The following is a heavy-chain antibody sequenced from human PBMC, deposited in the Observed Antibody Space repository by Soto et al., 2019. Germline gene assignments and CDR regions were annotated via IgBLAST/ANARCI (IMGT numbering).Heavy chain of an antibody. V-gene: IGHV4-30-4*01. CDR1: GGSISSGDYY. J-gene: IGHJ5*02. CDR3: ARFKYSSSSSWFDP. Sequence: SETLSLTCSVSGGSISSGDYYWSWIRQPPGKGLEWIGYIYYSGSTYYNPSLKSRVTISLDTSKNQFSLKLSSVTAADTAVYYCARFKYSSSSSWFDPWGQGTLVTVSS. CDR2: IYYSGST. D-gene: IGHD6-6*01.